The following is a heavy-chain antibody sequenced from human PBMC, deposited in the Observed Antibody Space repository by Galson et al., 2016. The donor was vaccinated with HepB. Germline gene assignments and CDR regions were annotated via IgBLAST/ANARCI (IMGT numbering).Heavy chain of an antibody. Sequence: SLRLSCAASGFTFSNYDMSWVRQVPGEGLQWVSSITNNGITTHYADSVKGRFTISRDNSKNTLFLQVNSLRAEDTALYYCAKSASGWAFDIWGQGTVVTVSS. D-gene: IGHD6-19*01. J-gene: IGHJ3*02. V-gene: IGHV3-23*01. CDR2: ITNNGITT. CDR3: AKSASGWAFDI. CDR1: GFTFSNYD.